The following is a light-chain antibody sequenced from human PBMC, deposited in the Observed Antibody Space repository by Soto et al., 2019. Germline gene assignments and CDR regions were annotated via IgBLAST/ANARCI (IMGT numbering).Light chain of an antibody. Sequence: DIVLTQSPATLSLSPGERATLSCRASQSVSIYLAWYQQRPGQAPRLLIYDTSNRATDIPARFSGSGSGTDLTITISSLEAEDIAVYYCAQPYTWPWTVGQGTKVEIK. V-gene: IGKV3-11*01. CDR2: DTS. J-gene: IGKJ1*01. CDR1: QSVSIY. CDR3: AQPYTWPWT.